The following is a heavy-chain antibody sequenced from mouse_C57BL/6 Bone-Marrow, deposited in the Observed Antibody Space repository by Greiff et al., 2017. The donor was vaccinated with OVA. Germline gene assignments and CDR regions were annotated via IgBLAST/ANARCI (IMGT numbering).Heavy chain of an antibody. CDR3: ARGSHWYFDV. CDR2: IYPRSGNT. Sequence: QVQLKQSGAELARPGASVQLSCKASGYTFTSYGISWVKQRTGQGLEWIGEIYPRSGNTYYNEKFKGKATLTADKSSSTAYMELRSLTSEDSAVYFCARGSHWYFDVWGTGTTVTVSS. J-gene: IGHJ1*03. CDR1: GYTFTSYG. V-gene: IGHV1-81*01.